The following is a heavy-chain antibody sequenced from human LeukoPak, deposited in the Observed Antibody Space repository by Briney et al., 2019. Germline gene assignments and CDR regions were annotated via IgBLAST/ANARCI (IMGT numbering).Heavy chain of an antibody. Sequence: SSETLSLTCTVSGGSISSSSYYWGWIRQPPGKGLEWIGEIKPSGRTNYNPSLESRVTISVDTSKNHFSLKLSSVTAADTAVYYCARRDYLDHFYYIDVWDKGNTVTVSS. D-gene: IGHD3-10*01. CDR1: GGSISSSSYY. CDR3: ARRDYLDHFYYIDV. J-gene: IGHJ6*03. V-gene: IGHV4-39*02. CDR2: IKPSGRT.